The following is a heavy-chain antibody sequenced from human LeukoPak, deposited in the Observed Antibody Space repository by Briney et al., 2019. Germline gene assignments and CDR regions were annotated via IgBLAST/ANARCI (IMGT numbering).Heavy chain of an antibody. V-gene: IGHV4-34*01. J-gene: IGHJ4*02. Sequence: SETLSLTCGVYGGSFSAYYWSWIRQPPGKGLEWIGEITHRGSTKYNPSLKSRVTISIDTSKNQFSLKLNSVTAADTAVYYCARTRYYYGSRSYGAPYYFDYWGQGTLVTVSS. CDR2: ITHRGST. CDR1: GGSFSAYY. CDR3: ARTRYYYGSRSYGAPYYFDY. D-gene: IGHD3-10*01.